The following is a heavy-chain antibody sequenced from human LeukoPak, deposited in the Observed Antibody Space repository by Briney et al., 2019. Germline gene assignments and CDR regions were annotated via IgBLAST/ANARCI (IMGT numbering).Heavy chain of an antibody. CDR1: GGSISSGGYY. V-gene: IGHV4-31*03. CDR3: AREVEKPTMSSWFDP. Sequence: SQTLSLTCTVSGGSISSGGYYWSWIRQHPGKGLEWIGYIYYSGTTYHNPSLKSRVTISIDTSKNQFSLKLSSVTAADTAVYYCAREVEKPTMSSWFDPWGQGTLVTVSS. J-gene: IGHJ5*02. D-gene: IGHD3-10*02. CDR2: IYYSGTT.